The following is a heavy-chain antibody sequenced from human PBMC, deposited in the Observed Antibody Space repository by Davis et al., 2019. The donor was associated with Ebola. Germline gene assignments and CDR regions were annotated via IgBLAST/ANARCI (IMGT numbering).Heavy chain of an antibody. D-gene: IGHD6-19*01. CDR3: ARRRSSSGWYALGTFED. CDR2: INHSGFT. CDR1: GGSISSSSYY. Sequence: MPSETLSLTCTVSGGSISSSSYYWGWIRQPPGGGLEWIGEINHSGFTNYNPSLKSRVTMSVDTSKNQFSLEVSSVTAADTAVYYCARRRSSSGWYALGTFEDWGQGTMVTVSS. V-gene: IGHV4-39*07. J-gene: IGHJ3*01.